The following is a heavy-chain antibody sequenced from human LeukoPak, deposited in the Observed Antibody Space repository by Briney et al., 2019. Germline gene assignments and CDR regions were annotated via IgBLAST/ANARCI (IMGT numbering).Heavy chain of an antibody. CDR2: ISYDGSNK. V-gene: IGHV3-30*04. D-gene: IGHD2-15*01. CDR3: ARDLKDIVVVVAATWDV. CDR1: GFTFSSYA. Sequence: GGSLRLSCAASGFTFSSYAMHWVRQAPGKGLEWVAVISYDGSNKYYADSVKGRFTISRYNSKNTLYLQMNSLRAEDTAVYYCARDLKDIVVVVAATWDVWGKGTTVTVSS. J-gene: IGHJ6*04.